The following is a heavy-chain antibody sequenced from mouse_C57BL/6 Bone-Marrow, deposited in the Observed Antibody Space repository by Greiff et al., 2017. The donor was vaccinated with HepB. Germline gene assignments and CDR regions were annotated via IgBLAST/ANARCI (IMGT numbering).Heavy chain of an antibody. CDR1: GFSLTSYG. CDR3: ARNSRQLRLRAMDY. J-gene: IGHJ4*01. D-gene: IGHD3-2*02. Sequence: VKLMESGPGLVQPSQSLSITCTVSGFSLTSYGVHWVRQSPGKGLEWLGVIWSGGSTDYNAAFISRLSLSKDNSKSQVFFKMNSLQADDTAIYYCARNSRQLRLRAMDYWGQGTSVTVSS. V-gene: IGHV2-2*01. CDR2: IWSGGST.